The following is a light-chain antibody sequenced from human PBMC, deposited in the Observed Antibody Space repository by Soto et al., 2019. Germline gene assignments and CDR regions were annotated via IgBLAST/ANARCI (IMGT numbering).Light chain of an antibody. CDR2: EVS. CDR1: DSDVGGYNY. Sequence: QSALTQPPSASGSPGQSVTISCTGTDSDVGGYNYVSWYQQHPGKAPKLIIYEVSQRPSGVPDRFSGSKSGNTASLTVSGLQAEDEADYYCSSYAGSNFWVFGGGTKVTVL. V-gene: IGLV2-8*01. CDR3: SSYAGSNFWV. J-gene: IGLJ3*02.